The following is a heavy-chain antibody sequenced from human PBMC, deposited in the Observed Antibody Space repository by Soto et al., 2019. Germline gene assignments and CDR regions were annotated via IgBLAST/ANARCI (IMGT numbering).Heavy chain of an antibody. Sequence: QLQLQESGPGLVKPSETLSLTCTVSGGSISSSSYYWGWIRQPPGKGLEWIGSIYYSGSTYYNPSLKSRVTISVDTSKNQFSLKLSSVTAADTAVYYCARQGSGGYYGSGVETDYWGQGTLVTVSS. CDR3: ARQGSGGYYGSGVETDY. D-gene: IGHD3-10*01. CDR2: IYYSGST. V-gene: IGHV4-39*01. CDR1: GGSISSSSYY. J-gene: IGHJ4*02.